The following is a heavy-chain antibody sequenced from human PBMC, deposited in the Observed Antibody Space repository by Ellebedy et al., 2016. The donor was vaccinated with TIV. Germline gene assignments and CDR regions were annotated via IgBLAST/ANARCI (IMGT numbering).Heavy chain of an antibody. J-gene: IGHJ6*02. V-gene: IGHV1-24*01. CDR3: ATPRYFDWLLYPTPDYYYGMDV. Sequence: ASVKVSCXVSGYTLTELSMHWVRQAPGNGLEWMGGFDPEDGETIYAQKFQGRVTMTEDTSTDTAYMELSSLRSEDTAVYYCATPRYFDWLLYPTPDYYYGMDVWGQGTTVTVSS. CDR1: GYTLTELS. D-gene: IGHD3-9*01. CDR2: FDPEDGET.